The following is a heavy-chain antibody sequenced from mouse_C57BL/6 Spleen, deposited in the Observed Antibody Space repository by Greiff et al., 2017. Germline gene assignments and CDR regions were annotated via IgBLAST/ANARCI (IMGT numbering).Heavy chain of an antibody. CDR1: GYTFTSYW. CDR2: IDPSDSYT. Sequence: VQLQQPGAELVMPGASVKLSCKASGYTFTSYWMHWVKQRPGQGLEWIGEIDPSDSYTNYNQKFKGKSTLTVDKSSSTAYMQLSSLTSEDSAVYYCARRYFDGWGTGTTVTVSS. J-gene: IGHJ1*03. V-gene: IGHV1-69*01. CDR3: ARRYFDG.